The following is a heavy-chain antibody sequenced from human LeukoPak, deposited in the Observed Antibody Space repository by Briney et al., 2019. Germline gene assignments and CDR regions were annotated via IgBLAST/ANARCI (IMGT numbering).Heavy chain of an antibody. Sequence: ASVKVSCKASGGTFSSYAISWVRQAPGQGLEWMGIINPSGGSTSYAQKFQGRVTMTRDTSTSTVYMELSSLRSEDTAVYYCARDDCGGDCSIIDYWGQGTLVTVSS. J-gene: IGHJ4*02. CDR2: INPSGGST. CDR1: GGTFSSYA. CDR3: ARDDCGGDCSIIDY. V-gene: IGHV1-46*01. D-gene: IGHD2-21*02.